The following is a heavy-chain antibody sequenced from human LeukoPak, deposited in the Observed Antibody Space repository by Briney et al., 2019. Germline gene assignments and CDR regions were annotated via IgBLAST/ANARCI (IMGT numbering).Heavy chain of an antibody. V-gene: IGHV3-23*01. CDR3: AKAPLAYCSGGSCYPLGY. D-gene: IGHD2-15*01. CDR2: ISSSGGGT. J-gene: IGHJ4*02. CDR1: GFTFSSYA. Sequence: PGGSLRLSCAASGFTFSSYAMSWVRQAPGKGLEWVSAISSSGGGTYYADSVKGRFTISRDNSKNTLSLQMNSLTAEDTAVYYCAKAPLAYCSGGSCYPLGYWGQGTLVTVSS.